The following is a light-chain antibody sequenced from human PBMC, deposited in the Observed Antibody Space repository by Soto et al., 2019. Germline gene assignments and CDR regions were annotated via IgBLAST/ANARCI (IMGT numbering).Light chain of an antibody. CDR3: QVWDSSSDHVV. J-gene: IGLJ2*01. CDR1: NIGSKS. Sequence: SYVLTQPPSVSVAPGQTARITCGGTNIGSKSVHWYQQKPGQAPVLVVYDDSDRPSRIPERFSGSNSGNTATLTISRVEAGDEADYYCQVWDSSSDHVVFGGGTKVTVL. CDR2: DDS. V-gene: IGLV3-21*02.